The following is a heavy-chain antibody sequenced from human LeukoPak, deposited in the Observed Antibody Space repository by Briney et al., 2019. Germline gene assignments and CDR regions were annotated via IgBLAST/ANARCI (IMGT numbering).Heavy chain of an antibody. CDR2: IKSRTDGGTT. J-gene: IGHJ4*02. CDR1: GFPFSSAW. V-gene: IGHV3-15*01. D-gene: IGHD2-8*01. Sequence: GXSLRLSCAASGFPFSSAWMSWVRQAPGKGVEWVGRIKSRTDGGTTDHAAPVKGRFTISRDDSENTVYLQMNSLKTEDTAVYYCTTNTAPRMWGQGTLVTVSS. CDR3: TTNTAPRM.